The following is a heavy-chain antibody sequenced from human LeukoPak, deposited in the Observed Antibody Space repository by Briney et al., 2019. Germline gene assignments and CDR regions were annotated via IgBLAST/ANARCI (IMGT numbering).Heavy chain of an antibody. D-gene: IGHD2-2*01. CDR1: GGSISGSSYY. Sequence: SETLSLTCNVSGGSISGSSYYWGWIRQPPGKGLEWIGCIDYSGRTYYNPSLKSRVTISVRTSKTQFSLKLSFVTAADTAVYYCARRMGVAQLASWGQGTLVTVSS. CDR2: IDYSGRT. V-gene: IGHV4-39*01. J-gene: IGHJ5*02. CDR3: ARRMGVAQLAS.